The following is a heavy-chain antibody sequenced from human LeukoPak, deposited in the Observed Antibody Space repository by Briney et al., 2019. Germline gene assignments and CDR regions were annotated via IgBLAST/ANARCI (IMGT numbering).Heavy chain of an antibody. D-gene: IGHD5-18*01. CDR2: IYPGDSDT. J-gene: IGHJ4*02. CDR3: ARQGCDTVMVSY. V-gene: IGHV5-51*01. CDR1: GYSFTNYW. Sequence: GESLKTSFMGSGYSFTNYWIGWGRQIPGKGVGLGGIIYPGDSDTRYSPSFQGQVTISADKSISNAYLKWSTVKDSDTAMYYCARQGCDTVMVSYWGQGTLVTVSS.